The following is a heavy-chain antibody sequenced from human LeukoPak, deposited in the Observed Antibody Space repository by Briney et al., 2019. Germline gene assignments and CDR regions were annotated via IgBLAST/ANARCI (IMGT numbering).Heavy chain of an antibody. Sequence: GGSLRLSCAASGFTFDDYGMSWVRQAPGKGLEWVSGINWNGGSTGYADSVKGRFTISRDNAKNSLYLQMNSLRAEDTAVYYCAKSDLTGFGWYFDYWGQGTLVTVSS. V-gene: IGHV3-20*04. CDR2: INWNGGST. CDR1: GFTFDDYG. CDR3: AKSDLTGFGWYFDY. J-gene: IGHJ4*02. D-gene: IGHD3-9*01.